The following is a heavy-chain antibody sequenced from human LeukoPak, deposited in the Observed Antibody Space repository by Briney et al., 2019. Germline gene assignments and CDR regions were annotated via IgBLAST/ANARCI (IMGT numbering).Heavy chain of an antibody. CDR3: AREIPGSRGTGIADY. CDR2: INPNSGGT. D-gene: IGHD1-1*01. V-gene: IGHV1-2*02. J-gene: IGHJ4*02. CDR1: GYTFTGYY. Sequence: ASVKVSCKASGYTFTGYYMHWVRQAPGQGLEWMGWINPNSGGTNYAQKFQGRVTMTRDTSISTAYMELSRLRSDDTAVYYCAREIPGSRGTGIADYWGQGTLVTVSS.